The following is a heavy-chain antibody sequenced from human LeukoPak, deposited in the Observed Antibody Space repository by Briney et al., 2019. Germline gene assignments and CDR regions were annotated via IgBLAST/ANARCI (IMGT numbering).Heavy chain of an antibody. V-gene: IGHV1-69*13. D-gene: IGHD6-25*01. CDR1: GGTFSSYA. J-gene: IGHJ4*02. Sequence: GASVKVSCKASGGTFSSYAISWVRQAPGQGLEWMGGIIPIFGTANYAQKFQGRVTITADESTSTAYMELSSLRSEDTAVYYCARLEGSGYYFDYWGQGTLVTVSS. CDR3: ARLEGSGYYFDY. CDR2: IIPIFGTA.